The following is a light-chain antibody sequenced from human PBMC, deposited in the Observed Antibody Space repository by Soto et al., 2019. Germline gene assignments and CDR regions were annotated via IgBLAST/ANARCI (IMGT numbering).Light chain of an antibody. V-gene: IGLV1-47*02. CDR3: ATWDGSLPGEV. CDR2: SNN. CDR1: SSNIGSNY. J-gene: IGLJ2*01. Sequence: QSVLTQPPSASGTPGQRVTISCSGSSSNIGSNYVYWYQQLPGTAPKLLIYSNNQRPSGVPDRFSGSKSGTSASLAISGLRSEDEADYYCATWDGSLPGEVFGGGTKVTVL.